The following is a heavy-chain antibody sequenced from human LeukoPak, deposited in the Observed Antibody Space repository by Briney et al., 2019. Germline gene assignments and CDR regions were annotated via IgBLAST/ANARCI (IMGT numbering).Heavy chain of an antibody. CDR3: ARSMDTAMAGAFDY. D-gene: IGHD5-18*01. J-gene: IGHJ4*02. V-gene: IGHV1-69*13. Sequence: SVKVSCKASGGTFSSYAISWVRQAPGQGLEWMGGIIPIFGTANYAQKFQGRVTITADESTSTAYMELSSLRSEDTAMYYCARSMDTAMAGAFDYWGQGTLVTVSS. CDR1: GGTFSSYA. CDR2: IIPIFGTA.